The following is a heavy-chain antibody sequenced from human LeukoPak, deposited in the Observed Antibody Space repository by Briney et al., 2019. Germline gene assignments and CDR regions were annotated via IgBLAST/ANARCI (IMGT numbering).Heavy chain of an antibody. V-gene: IGHV4-30-4*08. CDR2: IYYSGDT. CDR3: ARATITMAVGVPADAFDI. D-gene: IGHD3-22*01. CDR1: GGSISSADYY. J-gene: IGHJ3*02. Sequence: SETLSLTCTVSGGSISSADYYWSWIRQPPGKGLEWIGYIYYSGDTYYNPSLKSRVTISVDRSKNQFSLKQSSVTAADTAVYYCARATITMAVGVPADAFDIWGQGTMVTVSS.